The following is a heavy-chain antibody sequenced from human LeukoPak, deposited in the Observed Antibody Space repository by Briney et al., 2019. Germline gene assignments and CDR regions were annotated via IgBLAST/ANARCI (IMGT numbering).Heavy chain of an antibody. V-gene: IGHV4-39*01. D-gene: IGHD2-21*02. Sequence: PSETLSLTCTVSGGSISNSSYYWSWIRQPPGKGLEWIGEINHSGSTNYNPSLKSRVTISVDTSKNQFSLKLSSVTAADTAVYYCARQDGYRDDYWGQGTLVTVSS. CDR2: INHSGST. J-gene: IGHJ4*02. CDR1: GGSISNSSYY. CDR3: ARQDGYRDDY.